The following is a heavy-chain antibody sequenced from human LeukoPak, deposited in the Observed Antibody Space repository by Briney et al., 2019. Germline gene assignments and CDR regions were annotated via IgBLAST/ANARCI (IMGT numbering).Heavy chain of an antibody. Sequence: PGGSLRLSCAASGFTFSSYSMNWVRQAPGKGLEWVAVISYDGSNKYYADSVKGRFTISRDNSKNTLYLQMNSLRAEDTAVYYCAKGVYYYGSGSDYWGQGTLVTVSS. CDR3: AKGVYYYGSGSDY. J-gene: IGHJ4*02. CDR2: ISYDGSNK. D-gene: IGHD3-10*01. V-gene: IGHV3-30*18. CDR1: GFTFSSYS.